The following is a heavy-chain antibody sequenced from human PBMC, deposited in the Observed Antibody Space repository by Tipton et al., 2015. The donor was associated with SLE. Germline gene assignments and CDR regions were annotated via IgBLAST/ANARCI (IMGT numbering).Heavy chain of an antibody. J-gene: IGHJ4*02. CDR3: ARATVTTASCFDY. D-gene: IGHD4-17*01. V-gene: IGHV3-7*04. Sequence: SLRLSCVASGFTFSNYWMSWVRQAPGKGLEWMANIKQDGSAKNYVDSVKGRFTISRDNAENSLYLQINSLRAEDTAVYYCARATVTTASCFDYWGQGTLVTGSS. CDR2: IKQDGSAK. CDR1: GFTFSNYW.